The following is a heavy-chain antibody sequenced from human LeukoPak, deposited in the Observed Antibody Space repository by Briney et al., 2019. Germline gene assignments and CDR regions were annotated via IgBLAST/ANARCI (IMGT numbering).Heavy chain of an antibody. CDR1: GYTFTSYD. V-gene: IGHV1-8*01. D-gene: IGHD2-2*01. Sequence: ASVKVSCKASGYTFTSYDINWVRQATGQGLEWMGWMNPNSGNTGYAQKFQGRVTMTRNTSISTAYMELSSLRSEDTAVYYCARFRCSSTSCSYYYYYGMDVWGQGTTVTVSS. J-gene: IGHJ6*02. CDR3: ARFRCSSTSCSYYYYYGMDV. CDR2: MNPNSGNT.